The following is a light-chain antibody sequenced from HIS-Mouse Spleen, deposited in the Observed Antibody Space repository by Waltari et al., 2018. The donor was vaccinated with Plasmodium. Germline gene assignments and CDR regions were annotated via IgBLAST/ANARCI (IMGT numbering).Light chain of an antibody. V-gene: IGLV3-10*01. J-gene: IGLJ3*02. CDR1: ALPKKY. CDR3: YSTDSSGNHRV. Sequence: SYELTQPPSVSVSPGQTARITCSGDALPKKYAYWYQKKLGQAPVLVIYDDSKRPAGIPERFSGSSSGTMATLTISGAQVEDEADYYCYSTDSSGNHRVFGGGTKLTVL. CDR2: DDS.